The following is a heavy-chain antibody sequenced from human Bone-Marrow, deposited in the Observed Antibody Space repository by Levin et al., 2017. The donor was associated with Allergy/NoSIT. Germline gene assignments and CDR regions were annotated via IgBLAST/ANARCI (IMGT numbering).Heavy chain of an antibody. V-gene: IGHV3-53*01. D-gene: IGHD2-2*01. J-gene: IGHJ3*02. CDR2: FYISGST. CDR1: GFNVSSNY. Sequence: GGSLRLSCAASGFNVSSNYMSWVRQAPGKGLEWVSVFYISGSTFYADSVKGRFAISRDNSKNTLYLQMDSLRAEDTAVYYCARYCSSADCYFDAFDIWGQGTMVTVSS. CDR3: ARYCSSADCYFDAFDI.